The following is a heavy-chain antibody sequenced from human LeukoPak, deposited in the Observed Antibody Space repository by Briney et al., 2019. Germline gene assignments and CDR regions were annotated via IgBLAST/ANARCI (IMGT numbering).Heavy chain of an antibody. CDR2: ISSSSSNI. CDR1: GFTFSAYS. V-gene: IGHV3-21*01. Sequence: GGSLRLSCAASGFTFSAYSMNWVRQAPGKGLEWVSSISSSSSNIYYADSVKGRFTISRDNAKNSLYLQMNSMRAEDTAVYYCARVLGYYDYWGQGTLVTVSS. J-gene: IGHJ4*02. D-gene: IGHD3-16*01. CDR3: ARVLGYYDY.